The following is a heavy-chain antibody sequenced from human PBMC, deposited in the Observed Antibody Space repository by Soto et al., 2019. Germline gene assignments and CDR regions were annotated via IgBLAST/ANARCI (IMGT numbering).Heavy chain of an antibody. V-gene: IGHV3-23*01. D-gene: IGHD3-10*01. CDR1: GFTFRNYA. CDR3: AKASGYFGSGT. Sequence: EVQLLESGGGLVQPGGSLRLSCAVSGFTFRNYAMNWVRQAPGKGLEWVSGISTSGGNTYYGDSVKGRFTISRDNSKNTLYLQMNSLRVEDTAVYYCAKASGYFGSGTWGQGTPVTVSS. CDR2: ISTSGGNT. J-gene: IGHJ5*02.